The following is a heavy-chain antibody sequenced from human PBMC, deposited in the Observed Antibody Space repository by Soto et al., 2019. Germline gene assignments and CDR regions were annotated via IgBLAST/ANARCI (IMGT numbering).Heavy chain of an antibody. CDR3: ARHAAGKFDY. D-gene: IGHD6-13*01. Sequence: LSLTCTVSGGSISSSSYYWGWIRQPPGKGLEWIGSIYYSGSTYYNPSLKSRVTISVDTSKNQFSLKLSSVTAADTAVYYCARHAAGKFDYWGQGTLVTVSS. CDR2: IYYSGST. CDR1: GGSISSSSYY. V-gene: IGHV4-39*01. J-gene: IGHJ4*02.